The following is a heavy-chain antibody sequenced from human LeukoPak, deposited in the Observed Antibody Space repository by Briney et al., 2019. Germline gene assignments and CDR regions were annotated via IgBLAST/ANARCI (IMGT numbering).Heavy chain of an antibody. CDR1: GYSISSGYY. D-gene: IGHD1-1*01. CDR3: ARGHTRYYFDY. CDR2: IYYSGST. J-gene: IGHJ4*02. V-gene: IGHV4-61*01. Sequence: SETLSLTCAVSGYSISSGYYWSWIRQPPGKGLEWIGYIYYSGSTNYNPSLESRVTISVDTSKNQFSLKLSSVTTADTAVYYCARGHTRYYFDYWGQGTLVTVSS.